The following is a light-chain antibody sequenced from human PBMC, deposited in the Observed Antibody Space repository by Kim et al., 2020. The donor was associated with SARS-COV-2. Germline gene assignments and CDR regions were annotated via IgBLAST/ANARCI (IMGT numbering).Light chain of an antibody. CDR2: KAS. V-gene: IGKV1-5*03. Sequence: ASVVDRVTLTCLASQSISSWLAWYQQKPGKAPKLLINKASNLQSGVPSTFSGSGSGTEFTLTISSLQPDDFATYYCQQYNTYSWTFGQGTKVDIK. J-gene: IGKJ1*01. CDR3: QQYNTYSWT. CDR1: QSISSW.